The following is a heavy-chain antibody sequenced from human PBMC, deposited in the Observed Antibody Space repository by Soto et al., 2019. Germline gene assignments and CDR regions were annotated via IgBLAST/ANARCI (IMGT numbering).Heavy chain of an antibody. CDR1: GGSISSNIYY. Sequence: QLQLQESGPGLVKPSETLSLTCTVSGGSISSNIYYWAWIRQPPGKGLEWIGNIYYSGTTYYNPSLKSRVTISVDTSKNQFSLKLSSVTAADTTVYYCARHKGGYYSGVDVWGQGTTVTVSS. D-gene: IGHD3-16*01. V-gene: IGHV4-39*01. CDR2: IYYSGTT. J-gene: IGHJ6*02. CDR3: ARHKGGYYSGVDV.